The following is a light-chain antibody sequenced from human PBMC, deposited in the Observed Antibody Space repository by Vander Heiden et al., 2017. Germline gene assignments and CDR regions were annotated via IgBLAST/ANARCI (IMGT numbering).Light chain of an antibody. Sequence: RVTITRQPSQYIGKYLSWYQQKPGKAPNLLIYAASNMGVGVPSRFSASGSGTEFIITINRLQAEDIAVYYCQQNESLPTFGQGTKVEIK. CDR2: AAS. J-gene: IGKJ2*01. CDR3: QQNESLPT. V-gene: IGKV1-33*01. CDR1: QYIGKY.